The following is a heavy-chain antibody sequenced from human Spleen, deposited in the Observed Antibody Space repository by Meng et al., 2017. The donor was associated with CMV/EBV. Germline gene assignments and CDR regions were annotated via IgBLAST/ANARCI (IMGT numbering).Heavy chain of an antibody. V-gene: IGHV3-23*03. Sequence: LAWAGGGFTFSGYAMSWVSQAPGKGMEWVSVIYRGGSSTYYADSVKGRFTISRDNSKNTLYLQMNSLRAEDTAVYYCAKNRGYYDFWGQGTLVTVSS. J-gene: IGHJ4*02. CDR3: AKNRGYYDF. D-gene: IGHD3-3*01. CDR2: IYRGGSST. CDR1: GFTFSGYA.